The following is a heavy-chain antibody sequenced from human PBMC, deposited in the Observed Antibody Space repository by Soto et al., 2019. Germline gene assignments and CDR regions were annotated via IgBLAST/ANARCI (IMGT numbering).Heavy chain of an antibody. CDR3: VRNPEVDGSSWYDIGY. D-gene: IGHD6-13*01. CDR1: GGSISSYY. V-gene: IGHV4-59*12. Sequence: SETLSLTCTVSGGSISSYYWSWIRQPPGKGLEWIGYIYYSGSTNYNPSLKSRLTMSVETSKNQFSLKLSSVTAADTAVYYCVRNPEVDGSSWYDIGYWGQGTLVTVSS. CDR2: IYYSGST. J-gene: IGHJ4*02.